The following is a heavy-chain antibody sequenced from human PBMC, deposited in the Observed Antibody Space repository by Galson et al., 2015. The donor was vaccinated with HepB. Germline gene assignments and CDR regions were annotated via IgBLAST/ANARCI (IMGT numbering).Heavy chain of an antibody. V-gene: IGHV1-69*04. CDR1: GGTFSSYA. CDR3: ARGSQRWSTSAFDI. CDR2: IIPILGIA. D-gene: IGHD4-23*01. Sequence: SVKVSCKASGGTFSSYAISWVRQAPGQGLEWMGRIIPILGIANYAQKFQGRVTITADKSTSTAYMELSSLRSEDTAVYYCARGSQRWSTSAFDIWGQGTMVTVSS. J-gene: IGHJ3*02.